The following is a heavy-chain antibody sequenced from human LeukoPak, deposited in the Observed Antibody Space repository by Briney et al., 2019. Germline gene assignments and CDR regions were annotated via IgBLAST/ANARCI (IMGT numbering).Heavy chain of an antibody. CDR3: ARHGVADRDYGGNSGRFDY. CDR1: GYTFTSYY. D-gene: IGHD4-23*01. J-gene: IGHJ4*02. Sequence: ASVKVSCKASGYTFTSYYMHWVRQAPGQGLEWMGIINPSGGSTSYAQKFQGRVTMTRNTSISTAYMELSSLRSEDTAVYYCARHGVADRDYGGNSGRFDYWGQGTLVTVSS. V-gene: IGHV1-46*01. CDR2: INPSGGST.